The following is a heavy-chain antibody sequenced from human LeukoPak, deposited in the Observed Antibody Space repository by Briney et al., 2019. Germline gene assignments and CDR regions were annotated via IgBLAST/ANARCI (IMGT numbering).Heavy chain of an antibody. CDR1: GYTFTSYG. D-gene: IGHD6-13*01. J-gene: IGHJ5*02. V-gene: IGHV1-18*01. Sequence: ASVKVSCKASGYTFTSYGISWVRQAPGQGLEWMGWISAYNGNTNYAQKLQGRVTMTTDTSTSTAYMELRSLRSDDTAVYYCARLSSSWGDNWFDTWGQGTLVNVSS. CDR3: ARLSSSWGDNWFDT. CDR2: ISAYNGNT.